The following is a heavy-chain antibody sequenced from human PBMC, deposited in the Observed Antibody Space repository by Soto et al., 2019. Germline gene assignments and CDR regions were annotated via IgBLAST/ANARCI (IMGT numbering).Heavy chain of an antibody. V-gene: IGHV4-4*02. D-gene: IGHD6-13*01. CDR2: TYHSGTT. CDR3: AREVNSSPARGPNWFDP. Sequence: QVQLQESGPGLVQPSGTLSLTCAVSGDSINNSHWWSWVRQTPGKGLEWIGETYHSGTTNYNPSLKTRVTISIDKDKNQFSLKMNSGTAADTAVYYCAREVNSSPARGPNWFDPWGQGTLVTVSS. J-gene: IGHJ5*02. CDR1: GDSINNSHW.